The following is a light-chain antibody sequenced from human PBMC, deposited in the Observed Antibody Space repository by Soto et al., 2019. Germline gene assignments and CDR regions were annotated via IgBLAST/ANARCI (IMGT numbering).Light chain of an antibody. CDR2: GAF. CDR3: QQYKNWPPLT. V-gene: IGKV3-15*01. CDR1: QSVSYN. J-gene: IGKJ4*01. Sequence: EIVMTQSPATLYVSPGETATLSCRASQSVSYNLAWYQQKPGQGPRLLIYGAFTRATGIPARFSGSGSGTEFTLTISSLQSEDFALYYCQQYKNWPPLTFGGGTKVEIK.